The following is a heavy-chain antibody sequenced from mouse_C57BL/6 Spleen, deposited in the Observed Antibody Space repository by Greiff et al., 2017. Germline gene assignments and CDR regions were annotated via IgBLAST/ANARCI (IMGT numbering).Heavy chain of an antibody. V-gene: IGHV1-82*01. Sequence: QVQLQQSGPELVKPGASVKISCKASGYAFSSSWMNWVKQRPGQGLEWIGRIYPGDGDTNYNGKFKGKATLTADKSSSTAYMQLSSLTSEDSAVYFCARGYGNPYYAMDYWGQGTSVTVCS. CDR2: IYPGDGDT. J-gene: IGHJ4*01. CDR1: GYAFSSSW. D-gene: IGHD2-10*02. CDR3: ARGYGNPYYAMDY.